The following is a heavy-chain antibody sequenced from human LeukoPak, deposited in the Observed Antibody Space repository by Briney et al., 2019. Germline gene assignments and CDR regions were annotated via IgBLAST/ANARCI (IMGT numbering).Heavy chain of an antibody. V-gene: IGHV1-8*03. CDR1: GYTFTSYD. CDR2: MNPNSGNT. Sequence: ASVKVSCKASGYTFTSYDINWVRQATGQGLEWMGWMNPNSGNTGYAQKFQGRVTITRNTSISTAYMELSSLRSEDTAVYYCARENPGYVWGSYRYYLDAFDIWGQGTMVTVSS. CDR3: ARENPGYVWGSYRYYLDAFDI. J-gene: IGHJ3*02. D-gene: IGHD3-16*02.